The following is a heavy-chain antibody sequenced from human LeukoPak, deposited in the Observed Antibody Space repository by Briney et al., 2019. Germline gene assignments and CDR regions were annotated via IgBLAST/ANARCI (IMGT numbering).Heavy chain of an antibody. V-gene: IGHV1-3*01. CDR1: GYTFTSYA. J-gene: IGHJ4*02. D-gene: IGHD2-8*02. Sequence: ASVKVSCKASGYTFTSYAMQWVRQAPGQRLEWMGWINAGNGNTKYSQKFQGRVTITRDTSASTAYMELSSLRSEDTAVYYCARVSIRSGGLDYWGQGTLVTVSS. CDR3: ARVSIRSGGLDY. CDR2: INAGNGNT.